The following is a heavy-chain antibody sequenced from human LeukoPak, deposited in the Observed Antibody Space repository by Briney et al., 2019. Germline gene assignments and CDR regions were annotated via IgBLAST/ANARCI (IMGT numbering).Heavy chain of an antibody. CDR3: ARGSQRVYYYYYYMDV. CDR1: GFTFSSYG. CDR2: ISGSGGST. Sequence: PGGSLRLSCAASGFTFSSYGMSWVRQAPGKGLEWVSAISGSGGSTYYADSVKGRFTISRDNSKNTLYLQMNSLRAEDTAVYYCARGSQRVYYYYYYMDVWGKGTTVTISS. V-gene: IGHV3-23*01. D-gene: IGHD6-19*01. J-gene: IGHJ6*03.